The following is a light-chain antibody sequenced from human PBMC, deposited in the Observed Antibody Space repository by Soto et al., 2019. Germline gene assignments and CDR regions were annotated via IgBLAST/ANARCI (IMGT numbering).Light chain of an antibody. CDR1: QSVLYSSNNKSY. Sequence: DIVMTQSPDSLAVSLGEWATINCKSSQSVLYSSNNKSYLAWYQQKPGQPPKLLIYWASTRESGVPDRFSGSGSGTDFTLTISSLQAEDVAVYYCQQYYSTPRTFGQGTKVEIK. J-gene: IGKJ1*01. V-gene: IGKV4-1*01. CDR2: WAS. CDR3: QQYYSTPRT.